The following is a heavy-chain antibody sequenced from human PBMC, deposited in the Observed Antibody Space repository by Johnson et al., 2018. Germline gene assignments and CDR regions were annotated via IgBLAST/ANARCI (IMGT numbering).Heavy chain of an antibody. D-gene: IGHD2-8*02. V-gene: IGHV3-30*18. CDR3: AKNRRRGGVRDAFDI. CDR1: GFTVSSNY. Sequence: VQLVESGGGLIQPGGSLRLSCAASGFTVSSNYMSWVRQAPGKGLEWVAVISYDESNKYYADSVKGRFTISRDNSKNTLYLQMNSLRAEDTAAYYCAKNRRRGGVRDAFDIWGQGTMVTVSS. CDR2: ISYDESNK. J-gene: IGHJ3*02.